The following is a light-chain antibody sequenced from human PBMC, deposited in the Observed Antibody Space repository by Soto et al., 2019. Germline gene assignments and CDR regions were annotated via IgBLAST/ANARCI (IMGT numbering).Light chain of an antibody. CDR3: QQLGT. CDR2: DAS. CDR1: QGISSA. V-gene: IGKV1-13*02. Sequence: AIQLTHSPSSLSASVGDRVTITCRASQGISSALAWYQQKPGKAPKLLIYDASSLESGVPSRFSGSGSGTDFTLTISSLQPEDFAKYYCQQLGTFGQGTKVEIK. J-gene: IGKJ1*01.